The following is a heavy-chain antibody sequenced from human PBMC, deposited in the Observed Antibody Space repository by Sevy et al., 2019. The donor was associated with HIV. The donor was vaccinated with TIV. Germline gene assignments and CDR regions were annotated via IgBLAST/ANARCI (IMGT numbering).Heavy chain of an antibody. Sequence: GGSLRLSCAASGFTFSTYAMTWVRQAPGGGLEWVSVITISGSSTYYADSVKGRFTISRDNSKNTLYLQINSLRADDTAVYRDAKDRVSGTYYTGDFDYWGQGTLVTVSS. CDR3: AKDRVSGTYYTGDFDY. CDR1: GFTFSTYA. D-gene: IGHD3-10*01. V-gene: IGHV3-23*01. CDR2: ITISGSST. J-gene: IGHJ4*02.